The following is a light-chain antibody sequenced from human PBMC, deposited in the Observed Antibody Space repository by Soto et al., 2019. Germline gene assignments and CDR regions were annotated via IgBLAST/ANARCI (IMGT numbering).Light chain of an antibody. CDR2: DVS. CDR3: SAYTSSSTHV. Sequence: QSALTQPASVSGSPGQTITISCTGTSSDVGGYNYVFWHQLHPGEATQLMISDVSNRPSGVSTRFSGSKSGNTAPLTISGLQAEDESDYDGSAYTSSSTHVFGSGTKLTVL. J-gene: IGLJ1*01. V-gene: IGLV2-14*03. CDR1: SSDVGGYNY.